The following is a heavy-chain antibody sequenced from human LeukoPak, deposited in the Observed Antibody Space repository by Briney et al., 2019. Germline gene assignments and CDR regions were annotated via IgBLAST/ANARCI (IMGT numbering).Heavy chain of an antibody. D-gene: IGHD6-13*01. Sequence: ASGEVSYTASEHTFTSYGISWWRQAPGQGVECRGWISAYNGNTIYAQKHQGRVTMTTDTSTRTAYMELRSLRYEDTAVYYCARFGRSWDNDFYSYYGMDVWGQGTTVTVSS. CDR1: EHTFTSYG. V-gene: IGHV1-18*01. CDR2: ISAYNGNT. J-gene: IGHJ6*01. CDR3: ARFGRSWDNDFYSYYGMDV.